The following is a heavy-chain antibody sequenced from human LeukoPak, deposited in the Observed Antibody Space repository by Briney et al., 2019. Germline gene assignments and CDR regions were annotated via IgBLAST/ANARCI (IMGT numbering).Heavy chain of an antibody. J-gene: IGHJ4*02. V-gene: IGHV1-2*02. CDR2: INPKSGGT. CDR1: GYSFTDHY. CDR3: ARDKGKYGGNDFICDY. Sequence: ASVTVSFKASGYSFTDHYMYWVRQAPGQGLEWMGWINPKSGGTDYAQKFQGRVTMTRDTSISAVYMELSSLRSDDTAVYYCARDKGKYGGNDFICDYWGQGTLVTVSS. D-gene: IGHD5-12*01.